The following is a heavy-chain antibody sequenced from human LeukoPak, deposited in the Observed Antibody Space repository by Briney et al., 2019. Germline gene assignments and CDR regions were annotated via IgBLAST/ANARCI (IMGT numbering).Heavy chain of an antibody. Sequence: ASVKVSCKASGGTFSSYAISWVRQAPGQGLERMGRIIPILGIANYAQKFQGRVTITADKSTSTAYMELSSLRSEDTAVYYCASANAGYSSSWYFGWGQGTLVTVSS. CDR2: IIPILGIA. J-gene: IGHJ4*02. V-gene: IGHV1-69*04. D-gene: IGHD6-13*01. CDR1: GGTFSSYA. CDR3: ASANAGYSSSWYFG.